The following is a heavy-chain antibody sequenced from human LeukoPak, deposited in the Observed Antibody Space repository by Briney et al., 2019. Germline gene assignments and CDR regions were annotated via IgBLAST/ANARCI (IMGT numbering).Heavy chain of an antibody. J-gene: IGHJ3*02. V-gene: IGHV3-48*02. D-gene: IGHD4-17*01. CDR3: ARDLPMTTVSTDAAFDI. Sequence: GGSLRLSCAASGFTFSSYSMNWVRQAPGKGLEWVSYISSSSSTIYYADSVKGRFTISRDNAKNSLYLQMNSLRDEDTAVYYCARDLPMTTVSTDAAFDIWGQGTMVTVSS. CDR2: ISSSSSTI. CDR1: GFTFSSYS.